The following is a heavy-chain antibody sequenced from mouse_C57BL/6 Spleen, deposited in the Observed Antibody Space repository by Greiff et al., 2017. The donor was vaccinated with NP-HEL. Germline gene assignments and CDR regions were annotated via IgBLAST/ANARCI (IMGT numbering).Heavy chain of an antibody. Sequence: QVQLQQPGAELVKPGASVKLSCKASGYTFTSYWMQWVKQRPGQGLEWIGEIDPSDSYTNYNQKFKGKATLTVDTSSSTAYMQLSSLTSEDSAVYYCARAREYYYGSSSYYFDYWGQGTTLTVSS. J-gene: IGHJ2*01. D-gene: IGHD1-1*01. CDR1: GYTFTSYW. V-gene: IGHV1-50*01. CDR2: IDPSDSYT. CDR3: ARAREYYYGSSSYYFDY.